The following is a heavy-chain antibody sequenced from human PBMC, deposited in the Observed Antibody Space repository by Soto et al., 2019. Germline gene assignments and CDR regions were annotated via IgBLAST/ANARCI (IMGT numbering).Heavy chain of an antibody. J-gene: IGHJ5*02. Sequence: ASVKVSCKASGYTFTSYYMHWVRQAPGQGLEWMGIINPSGGSTSYAQKFQGRVTMTRDTSTSTVYMELSSLRSEDTAVYYCASDLSPVTAAIWFDPWGQGTRVTVSS. V-gene: IGHV1-46*03. D-gene: IGHD2-2*01. CDR1: GYTFTSYY. CDR3: ASDLSPVTAAIWFDP. CDR2: INPSGGST.